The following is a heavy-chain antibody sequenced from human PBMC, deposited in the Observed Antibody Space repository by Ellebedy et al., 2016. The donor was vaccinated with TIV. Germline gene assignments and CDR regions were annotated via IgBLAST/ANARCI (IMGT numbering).Heavy chain of an antibody. J-gene: IGHJ2*01. CDR1: GGSISSYY. D-gene: IGHD3-3*01. Sequence: SETLSLXXTVSGGSISSYYWSWIRQPPGKGLEWIGYIYYSGSTNYNPSLKSRVTISVDTSKNQFSLKLSSVTAADTAVYYCARFITIFGVVIHWYFDLWGRGTLVTVSS. V-gene: IGHV4-59*13. CDR2: IYYSGST. CDR3: ARFITIFGVVIHWYFDL.